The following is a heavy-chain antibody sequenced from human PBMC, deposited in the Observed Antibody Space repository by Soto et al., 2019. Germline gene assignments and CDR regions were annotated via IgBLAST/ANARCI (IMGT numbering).Heavy chain of an antibody. CDR3: SRDITGILREDSYYYGMDV. CDR2: ISAYNGNT. D-gene: IGHD1-20*01. J-gene: IGHJ6*02. CDR1: GYTFTSYG. V-gene: IGHV1-18*01. Sequence: APVKFSCQASGYTFTSYGTSWVRQAPGQGLEWMGWISAYNGNTNYAQKLQGRVTMTTDTSTSTAYMELRSLRSDDTAVYYCSRDITGILREDSYYYGMDVWGQGTTVTVSS.